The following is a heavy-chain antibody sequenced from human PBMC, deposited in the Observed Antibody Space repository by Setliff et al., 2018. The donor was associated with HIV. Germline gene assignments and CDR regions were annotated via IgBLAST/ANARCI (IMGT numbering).Heavy chain of an antibody. CDR1: GFTFGRHW. D-gene: IGHD7-27*01. V-gene: IGHV3-7*03. CDR2: IKQDESER. J-gene: IGHJ4*02. CDR3: VRSELLGRRYHFDY. Sequence: PGGFLRLSCAASGFTFGRHWMSWVRQAPGKGLEWVANIKQDESERFYVDPVRGRFTISRDNAKSSLFLQMNSLRPEDTAVYYCVRSELLGRRYHFDYWGPGTLVTVSS.